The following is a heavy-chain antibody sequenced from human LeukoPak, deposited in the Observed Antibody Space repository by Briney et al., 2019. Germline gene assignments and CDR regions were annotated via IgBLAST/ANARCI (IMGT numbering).Heavy chain of an antibody. CDR1: GYTFTDYY. CDR3: ARDHCTSISCYEDYYYGMDV. Sequence: ASVKVSCKASGYTFTDYYVHWVRQAPGQGLEWMGWINPNSGGTEYAQKFQGRVTMTRDTSISTAYMDLSRLGSDDTAMYYCARDHCTSISCYEDYYYGMDVWGQGTTVTVSS. J-gene: IGHJ6*02. D-gene: IGHD2-2*01. V-gene: IGHV1-2*02. CDR2: INPNSGGT.